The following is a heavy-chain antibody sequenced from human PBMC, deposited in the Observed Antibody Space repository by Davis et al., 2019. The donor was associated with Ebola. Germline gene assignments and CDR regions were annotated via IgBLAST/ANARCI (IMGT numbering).Heavy chain of an antibody. Sequence: PSETLSLTCAVYGGSFSGYYWSWIRQPPGKGLEWIGEINHSGSTNYNPSLKSRVTISVDTSKNQFSLKLSSVTAADTAVYYCARSGEYSGYDFYWYFDLWGRGTLVTVSS. CDR3: ARSGEYSGYDFYWYFDL. J-gene: IGHJ2*01. CDR2: INHSGST. V-gene: IGHV4-34*01. D-gene: IGHD5-12*01. CDR1: GGSFSGYY.